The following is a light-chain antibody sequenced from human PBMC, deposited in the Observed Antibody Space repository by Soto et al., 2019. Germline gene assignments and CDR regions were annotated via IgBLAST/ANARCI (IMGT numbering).Light chain of an antibody. V-gene: IGKV1-33*01. J-gene: IGKJ4*01. CDR1: QGISNY. Sequence: DIQMPQSPSSLSASIGDRVTITCQSSQGISNYLNWYQQSPGKAPKLLIYDASNVQRGVPSRFSGSGSGTDFTFTISSLQAEDIATYYCQQYENLPLTFGGGTKVEIK. CDR3: QQYENLPLT. CDR2: DAS.